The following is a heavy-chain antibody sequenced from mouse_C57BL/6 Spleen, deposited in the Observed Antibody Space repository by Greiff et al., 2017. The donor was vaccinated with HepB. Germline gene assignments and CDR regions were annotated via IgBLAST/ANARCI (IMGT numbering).Heavy chain of an antibody. Sequence: QVQLQQSGAELVRPGTSVKVSCKASGYAFTNYLIEWVKQRPGQGLEWIGVINPGSGGTNYNEKFKGKATLTADKSSSTAYMQLSSLTSEDSAFYFCARRDSSGWFAYWGQGTLVTVSA. CDR3: ARRDSSGWFAY. V-gene: IGHV1-54*01. J-gene: IGHJ3*01. CDR1: GYAFTNYL. CDR2: INPGSGGT. D-gene: IGHD3-2*02.